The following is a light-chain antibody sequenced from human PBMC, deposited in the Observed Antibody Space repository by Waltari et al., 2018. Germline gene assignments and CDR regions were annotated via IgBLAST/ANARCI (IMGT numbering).Light chain of an antibody. Sequence: EIVLTQSPATLSLSPGERAPLSCRASQRVSSYLAWYQQKPGQAPRLLISDASNRATGIPARFSGSGSGTDFTLTISSLEPEDFAVYYCQQRSNWPTFGQGTRLEIK. J-gene: IGKJ5*01. CDR1: QRVSSY. V-gene: IGKV3-11*01. CDR3: QQRSNWPT. CDR2: DAS.